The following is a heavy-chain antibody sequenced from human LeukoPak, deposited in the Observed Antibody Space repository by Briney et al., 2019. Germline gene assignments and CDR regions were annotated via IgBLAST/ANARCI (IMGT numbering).Heavy chain of an antibody. V-gene: IGHV3-49*03. Sequence: GRSLRLSCTASGFTFGDYAMSWFRQAPGKGLEWVGFIRSKAYGGTTEYAASVKGRFTISRDDSKSIAYLQMNSLKTEDTAVYYCTRKGRMITFGGVNDYWGQGTLVTVSS. CDR1: GFTFGDYA. CDR3: TRKGRMITFGGVNDY. D-gene: IGHD3-16*01. CDR2: IRSKAYGGTT. J-gene: IGHJ4*02.